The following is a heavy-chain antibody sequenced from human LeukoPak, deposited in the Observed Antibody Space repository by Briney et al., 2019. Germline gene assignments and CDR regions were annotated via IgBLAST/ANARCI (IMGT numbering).Heavy chain of an antibody. D-gene: IGHD3-3*01. CDR1: GFTFSSYS. J-gene: IGHJ6*04. CDR2: ISSSSSYI. CDR3: ARDLLYDFWSGYYTAPMDV. V-gene: IGHV3-21*01. Sequence: GGSLRLSCAASGFTFSSYSMNWVRQAPGKGLGWVSSISSSSSYIYYADSVKGRFTISRDNAKNSLYLQMNSLRAEDTAVYYCARDLLYDFWSGYYTAPMDVWGKGTTVTVSS.